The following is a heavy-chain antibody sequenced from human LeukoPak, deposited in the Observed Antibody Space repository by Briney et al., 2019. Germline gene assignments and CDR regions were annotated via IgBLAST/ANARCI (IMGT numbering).Heavy chain of an antibody. J-gene: IGHJ5*02. CDR1: GGSFSGYY. D-gene: IGHD2-2*01. CDR3: ARGQESEVVPVATNWFDP. Sequence: SETLSLTCAVYGGSFSGYYWSWIRQPPGKGLEWIGEINHSGSTNYNPSLKSRVTISVDTSKNQFSLKLSSVTAADTAVYYCARGQESEVVPVATNWFDPWGQGTL. CDR2: INHSGST. V-gene: IGHV4-34*01.